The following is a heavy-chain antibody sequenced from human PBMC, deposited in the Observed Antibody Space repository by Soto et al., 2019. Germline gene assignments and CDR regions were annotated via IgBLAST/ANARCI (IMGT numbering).Heavy chain of an antibody. J-gene: IGHJ3*02. CDR1: GFTFSRYW. D-gene: IGHD4-17*01. V-gene: IGHV3-74*03. CDR2: INDDGTIT. CDR3: IPSGLRYGNDAFDI. Sequence: GGSLRPSCAASGFTFSRYWMHWVRQAPGEGLVWVSHINDDGTITTYADSVKGRFTISRDNAENTVYLEMNSLRNEDTAAYYCIPSGLRYGNDAFDIWGQGTMVTVSS.